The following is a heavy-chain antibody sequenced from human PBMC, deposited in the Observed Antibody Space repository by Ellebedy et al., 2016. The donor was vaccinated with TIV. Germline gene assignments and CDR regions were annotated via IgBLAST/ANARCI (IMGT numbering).Heavy chain of an antibody. CDR2: VSPDETEK. Sequence: PGGSLRLSCATSGFSFSGSWMSWLRQAPGQGLEWVANVSPDETEKYYVDSVRGRFTISRDNARSSLFLQMNNLRVDDTATYFCARDGSGYSATWGQGTLLIVSP. V-gene: IGHV3-7*03. J-gene: IGHJ4*02. CDR3: ARDGSGYSAT. CDR1: GFSFSGSW. D-gene: IGHD5-12*01.